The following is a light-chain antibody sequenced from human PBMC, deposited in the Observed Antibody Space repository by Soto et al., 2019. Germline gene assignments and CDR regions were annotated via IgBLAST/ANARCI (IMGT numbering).Light chain of an antibody. Sequence: DIVMTQSPDSLAVSLGERATINCKSSQSVLYSSNNNNYLAWYQQKPGQPPKLLIYWASTRESGVPDRFSGSGSGTDFTLTISSLQAEDVAVYYCQQYYSTPRTFGRGTKVEIK. CDR1: QSVLYSSNNNNY. CDR3: QQYYSTPRT. J-gene: IGKJ1*01. CDR2: WAS. V-gene: IGKV4-1*01.